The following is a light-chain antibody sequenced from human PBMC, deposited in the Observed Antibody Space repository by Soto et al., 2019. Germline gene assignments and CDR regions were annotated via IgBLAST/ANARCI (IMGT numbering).Light chain of an antibody. Sequence: EIVLTQSPATLSLSPGERATLSCRASQSVSNYLAWYQQKPGQAPRLLIYDASNRATGIPARFSGSGSGTDFTLTISSPEPEDFAVHYCQHRSNWPPGYTFGQGTKLEIK. CDR2: DAS. CDR3: QHRSNWPPGYT. V-gene: IGKV3-11*01. J-gene: IGKJ2*01. CDR1: QSVSNY.